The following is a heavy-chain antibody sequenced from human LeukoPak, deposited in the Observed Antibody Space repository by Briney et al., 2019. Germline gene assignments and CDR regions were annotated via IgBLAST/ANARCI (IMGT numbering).Heavy chain of an antibody. CDR3: ARRRGYSYDY. CDR2: VYYSGST. J-gene: IGHJ4*02. V-gene: IGHV4-59*08. D-gene: IGHD5-18*01. CDR1: GGSISSYY. Sequence: PSETLSLTCTVSGGSISSYYWSWIPQPPGKRLEWIGYVYYSGSTNYNPSLKSRVTISVDTSKNQFSLKLSSVTAADTAVYYCARRRGYSYDYWGQGTLVTVSS.